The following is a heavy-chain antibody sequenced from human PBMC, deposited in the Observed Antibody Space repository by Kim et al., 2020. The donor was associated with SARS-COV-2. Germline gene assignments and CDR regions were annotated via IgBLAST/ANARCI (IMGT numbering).Heavy chain of an antibody. J-gene: IGHJ4*02. CDR3: ARVSPYGSGSYYNGPCDY. Sequence: ASVKVSCKASGYSFTSYYMHWVRQAPGQGLEWMGLINPSGGSTNYAQKFRGRVTMTRDTSTSTVYMELSSLRSEDTAVYYCARVSPYGSGSYYNGPCDYWGQGTLVTVSS. D-gene: IGHD3-10*01. CDR1: GYSFTSYY. V-gene: IGHV1-46*01. CDR2: INPSGGST.